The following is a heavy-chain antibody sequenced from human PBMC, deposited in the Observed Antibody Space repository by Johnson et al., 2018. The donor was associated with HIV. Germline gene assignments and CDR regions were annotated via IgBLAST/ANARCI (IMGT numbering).Heavy chain of an antibody. CDR2: ISYDGSNK. CDR1: GFTFSSYA. J-gene: IGHJ3*02. V-gene: IGHV3-30-3*01. CDR3: ARDLLSRAFDI. Sequence: QVQLVESGGGVVQPGRSLRLSCAASGFTFSSYAMHWVRQAPGKGLEWVAVISYDGSNKYYADSVKGRFTISRDNSKNTLYRQMNSLRAEDPAVYYCARDLLSRAFDIWGQGTMVTVSS.